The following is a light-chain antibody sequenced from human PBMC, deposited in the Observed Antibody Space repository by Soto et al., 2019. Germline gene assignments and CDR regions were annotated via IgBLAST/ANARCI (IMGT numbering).Light chain of an antibody. CDR2: GNI. J-gene: IGLJ1*01. V-gene: IGLV1-40*01. Sequence: QPVLTQPPSVSGAPGQRVTISCTGSSSNIGAGYDVHWYQQRPGTAPKLLIFGNINRPSGVPDRFSGSKSGTSASLAITGLQAADEGDYYCQSYDSTLSARYVFGTGTKVTVL. CDR3: QSYDSTLSARYV. CDR1: SSNIGAGYD.